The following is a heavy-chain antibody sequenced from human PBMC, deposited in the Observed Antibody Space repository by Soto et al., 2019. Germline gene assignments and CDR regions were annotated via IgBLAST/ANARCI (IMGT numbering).Heavy chain of an antibody. V-gene: IGHV3-48*02. J-gene: IGHJ4*02. D-gene: IGHD1-26*01. CDR2: IHAESNPI. Sequence: PGGALRLSWAASGFTVSSSSMSWVLQAPGKGLEWVSYIHAESNPIYYADAVRGRFTISRDIAKNSLYLQMNSLRDEDTAVYYCARMGPEGADPFDCWGPGTLVTVSS. CDR3: ARMGPEGADPFDC. CDR1: GFTVSSSS.